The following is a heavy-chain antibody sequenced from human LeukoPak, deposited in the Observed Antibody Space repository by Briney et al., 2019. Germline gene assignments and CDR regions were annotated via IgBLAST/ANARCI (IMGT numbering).Heavy chain of an antibody. CDR2: MNPNSGNT. CDR3: ARGLTLGYCSSTSCSDFDY. Sequence: ASVKVSCKASGYTFTSYDINWVRQATGQGLEWMGWMNPNSGNTGYAQKFQGRVTMTRNTSISTAYMELSSLRSEDTAVYYCARGLTLGYCSSTSCSDFDYWGQGTLVTVSS. J-gene: IGHJ4*02. CDR1: GYTFTSYD. D-gene: IGHD2-2*01. V-gene: IGHV1-8*01.